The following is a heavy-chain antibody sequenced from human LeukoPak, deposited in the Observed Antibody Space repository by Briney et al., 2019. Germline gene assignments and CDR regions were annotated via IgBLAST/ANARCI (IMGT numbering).Heavy chain of an antibody. D-gene: IGHD5-24*01. V-gene: IGHV1-8*01. CDR1: GYTFTSYD. CDR3: ARGGMATINYFDY. Sequence: WASVKVSCKASGYTFTSYDINWVRQATGQGLEWMGWMNPNSGNTGYAQKFQGRVTMTRNTSISTAYMGLSSLRSEDTAVYYCARGGMATINYFDYWGQGTLVTVSS. CDR2: MNPNSGNT. J-gene: IGHJ4*02.